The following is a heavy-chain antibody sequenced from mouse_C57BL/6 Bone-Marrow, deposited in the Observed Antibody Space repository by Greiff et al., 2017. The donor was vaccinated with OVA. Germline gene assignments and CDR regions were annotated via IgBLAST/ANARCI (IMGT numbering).Heavy chain of an antibody. CDR2: ISSGGSYT. Sequence: EVKLVESGGDLVKPGGSLKLSCAASGFTFSSYGMSWVRQTPDKRLEWVATISSGGSYTYYPDSVKGRFTISRDNAKNTLYLQMSSLKSEDTAMYYCARHGPYGNLIDYWGQGTSLTVSS. V-gene: IGHV5-6*01. D-gene: IGHD2-1*01. J-gene: IGHJ2*02. CDR1: GFTFSSYG. CDR3: ARHGPYGNLIDY.